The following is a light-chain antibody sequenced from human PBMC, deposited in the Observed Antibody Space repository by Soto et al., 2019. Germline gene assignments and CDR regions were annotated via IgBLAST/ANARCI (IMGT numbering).Light chain of an antibody. J-gene: IGLJ1*01. V-gene: IGLV1-44*01. CDR1: SSNVASNG. Sequence: QSALTQPPSASGTPGQRVTFSCSGGSSNVASNGVNWYQQLPGTAPKLLIFSNNQRPSGVPDRFSGSKSGASAFLDISGLQSEDEADYYCAAWDLSLNGYVFGTGTKLTVL. CDR3: AAWDLSLNGYV. CDR2: SNN.